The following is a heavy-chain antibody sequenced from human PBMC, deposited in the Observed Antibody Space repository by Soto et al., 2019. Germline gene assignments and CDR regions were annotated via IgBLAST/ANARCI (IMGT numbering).Heavy chain of an antibody. CDR2: IYASGGST. CDR3: FRGGFPDYGKEGRY. V-gene: IGHV1-46*01. Sequence: QVQLMQSGAEVTKPGASVKVSCKASGYTFTSYNVHWVRQAPGQGLEWMGIIYASGGSTTYAQNFQGRLTVTRDTSTSTVYMELSSLRSDDTAVYYCFRGGFPDYGKEGRYWGQGTLVTVSS. J-gene: IGHJ4*02. CDR1: GYTFTSYN. D-gene: IGHD4-17*01.